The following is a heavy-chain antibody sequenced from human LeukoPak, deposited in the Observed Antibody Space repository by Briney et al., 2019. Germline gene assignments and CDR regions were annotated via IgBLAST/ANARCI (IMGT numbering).Heavy chain of an antibody. V-gene: IGHV1-69*06. Sequence: GASVKVTCKASGYKFTNYAISWVRQAPGQGLEWMGGIIPIFGTANYAQKFQGRVTITADKSTSTAYMELSSLRSEDTAVYYCAREMVGWNLLGGGNFDYWGQGTLVTVSS. CDR2: IIPIFGTA. D-gene: IGHD1-1*01. CDR3: AREMVGWNLLGGGNFDY. CDR1: GYKFTNYA. J-gene: IGHJ4*02.